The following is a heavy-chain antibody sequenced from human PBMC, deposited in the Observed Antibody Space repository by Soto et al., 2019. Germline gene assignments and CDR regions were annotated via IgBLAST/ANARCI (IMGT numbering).Heavy chain of an antibody. Sequence: EVQLVESGGGLVQPGGSLRLSCVGSGFTFSDHHMDWVRQAPGKGLEWVGRIRSIANSYTTEYAASVEGRFTISRDDSKDSLYRQLNSLKTDDTAGYYWARVVDYRELFFDLWGQGTLVTVSS. D-gene: IGHD4-17*01. V-gene: IGHV3-72*01. CDR3: ARVVDYRELFFDL. J-gene: IGHJ4*02. CDR1: GFTFSDHH. CDR2: IRSIANSYTT.